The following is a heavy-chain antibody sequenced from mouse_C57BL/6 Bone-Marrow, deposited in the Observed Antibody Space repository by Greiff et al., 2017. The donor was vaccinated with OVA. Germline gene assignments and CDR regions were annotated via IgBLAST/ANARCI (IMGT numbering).Heavy chain of an antibody. J-gene: IGHJ2*01. V-gene: IGHV1-19*01. D-gene: IGHD3-2*02. CDR3: ARQTAQATNFDY. Sequence: EVKLQQSGPVLVKPGASVKMSCKASGYTFTDYYMNWVKQSHGKSLEWIGVINPYNGGTSYNQKFKGKATLTVDKSSSTAYMELNSLTSEDSAVYYCARQTAQATNFDYWGQGTTLTVSS. CDR1: GYTFTDYY. CDR2: INPYNGGT.